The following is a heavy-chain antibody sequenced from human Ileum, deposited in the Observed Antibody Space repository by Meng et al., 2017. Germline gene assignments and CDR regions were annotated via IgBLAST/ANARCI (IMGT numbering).Heavy chain of an antibody. CDR2: INHSGST. J-gene: IGHJ1*01. V-gene: IGHV4-34*01. CDR1: GGSFSANY. D-gene: IGHD2-15*01. Sequence: QVQLQQWGAGLLKPSETLSLTCVVYGGSFSANYWTWIRQPPGKGLEWIGEINHSGSTNYKPSLKSRVTISVDTSKKQFSLKLTSVTAADTAVYYCVNYCSGGKCSPNEKTQHWGQGTLVTVSS. CDR3: VNYCSGGKCSPNEKTQH.